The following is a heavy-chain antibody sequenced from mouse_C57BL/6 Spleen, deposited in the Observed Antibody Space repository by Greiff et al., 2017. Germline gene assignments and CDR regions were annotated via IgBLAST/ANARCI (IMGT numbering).Heavy chain of an antibody. CDR1: GYTFTSYW. Sequence: QVQLQQSGAELVKPGASVKLSCKASGYTFTSYWMQWVKQRPGQGLEWIGEIDPSDSYTNYNQKFKGKATLTVDTSSRTAYMQLSSLTSEDSAVYYCARDYGSSYFYFDYWGQGTTLTVSS. V-gene: IGHV1-50*01. CDR3: ARDYGSSYFYFDY. CDR2: IDPSDSYT. J-gene: IGHJ2*01. D-gene: IGHD1-1*01.